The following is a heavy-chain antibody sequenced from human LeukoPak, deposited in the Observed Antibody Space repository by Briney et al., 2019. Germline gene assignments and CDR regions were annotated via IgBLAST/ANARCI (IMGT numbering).Heavy chain of an antibody. Sequence: SETLSLTCTVSGGSISSYYWSWIRQPAGKGLEWIGRIYTSGSTNYNPSLKSRVTMSVDTSKNQFSLKLSSVTAADTAVYYCARDLKELGYCSSTNCLSNWFDPWGQGTLVTVSS. V-gene: IGHV4-4*07. D-gene: IGHD2-2*01. CDR2: IYTSGST. CDR3: ARDLKELGYCSSTNCLSNWFDP. CDR1: GGSISSYY. J-gene: IGHJ5*02.